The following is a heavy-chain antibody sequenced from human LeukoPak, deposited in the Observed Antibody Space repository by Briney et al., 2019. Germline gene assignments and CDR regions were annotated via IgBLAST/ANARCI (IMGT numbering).Heavy chain of an antibody. CDR3: AGDRNSDWYSPLDY. CDR2: INSDRSST. J-gene: IGHJ4*02. CDR1: GFTFSSYW. D-gene: IGHD6-19*01. V-gene: IGHV3-74*01. Sequence: GGSLRLSCAASGFTFSSYWMHWVRQAPGKGLVWVSRINSDRSSTSYADSVKGRFTISRDNPRNTVYMQMDSLRAEDTAIYYCAGDRNSDWYSPLDYWGQGSQVTVSP.